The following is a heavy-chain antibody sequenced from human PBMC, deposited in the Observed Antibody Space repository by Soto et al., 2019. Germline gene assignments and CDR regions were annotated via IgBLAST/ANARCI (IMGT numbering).Heavy chain of an antibody. J-gene: IGHJ2*01. CDR3: AKTFRRSIFHRGDNWYFDL. CDR2: ISGSGGST. Sequence: EVQLLESGGGLVQPGGSLRLSCAASGFTFSSYAMSWVRQAPGKGLEWVSAISGSGGSTYYADSVKGRFTISRDNAKNTLHLQMNSLRAEDTAVYYCAKTFRRSIFHRGDNWYFDLWGRGTLVTVSS. CDR1: GFTFSSYA. D-gene: IGHD4-17*01. V-gene: IGHV3-23*01.